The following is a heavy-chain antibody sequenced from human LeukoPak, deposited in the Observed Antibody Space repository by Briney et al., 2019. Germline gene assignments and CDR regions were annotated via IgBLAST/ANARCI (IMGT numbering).Heavy chain of an antibody. Sequence: SETLSLTCSVSGYSINSGYYWAWIRQPPGKGLEWIGSIYHSGSTNYNPSLKSRVTISVDTSKNQFSLKLSSVTAADTAVYYCARATMFDYWGQGTLVTVSS. CDR3: ARATMFDY. CDR2: IYHSGST. CDR1: GYSINSGYY. J-gene: IGHJ4*02. V-gene: IGHV4-38-2*02.